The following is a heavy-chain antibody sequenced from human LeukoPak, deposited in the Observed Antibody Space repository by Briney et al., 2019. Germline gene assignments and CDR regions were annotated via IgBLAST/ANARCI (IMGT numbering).Heavy chain of an antibody. CDR1: GFTFSSYS. D-gene: IGHD4-17*01. CDR3: ARFTVTTFFDY. V-gene: IGHV3-21*01. Sequence: PGGYLRLSCAASGFTFSSYSMNWVRQAPGKGLEWVSSISSSSSYIYYADSVKGRFTISRDNAKNSLYLQMNSLRAEDTAVYYCARFTVTTFFDYWGQGTLVTVSS. CDR2: ISSSSSYI. J-gene: IGHJ4*02.